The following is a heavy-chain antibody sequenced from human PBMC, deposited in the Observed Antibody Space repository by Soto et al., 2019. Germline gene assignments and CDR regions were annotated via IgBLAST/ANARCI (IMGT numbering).Heavy chain of an antibody. J-gene: IGHJ4*02. CDR1: GFTFNSYG. CDR2: ISSDGNLK. CDR3: AKVFSLLSGSAITQGVDY. D-gene: IGHD3-16*02. V-gene: IGHV3-30-3*01. Sequence: GGSLRLSCAASGFTFNSYGFHWVRQAPGKGLEWVTFISSDGNLKYYADSVEGRFTLSRDNSKNTLYLQLNGLRAEDTAVYYCAKVFSLLSGSAITQGVDYWGQGTLVTVSS.